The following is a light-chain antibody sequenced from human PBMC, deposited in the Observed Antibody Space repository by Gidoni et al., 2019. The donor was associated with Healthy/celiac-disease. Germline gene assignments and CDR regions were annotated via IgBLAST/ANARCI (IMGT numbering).Light chain of an antibody. CDR2: AAS. V-gene: IGKV1-39*01. Sequence: DSQMTQTPSSLSASVGERVTITCRASQSISSYLNWYQQKPGKAPKLLIYAASSLPSGVPSRLSGSGSGTDFTLTISSLQPEDFATYYCQQSYSTSITFGQGTRLEIK. CDR1: QSISSY. CDR3: QQSYSTSIT. J-gene: IGKJ5*01.